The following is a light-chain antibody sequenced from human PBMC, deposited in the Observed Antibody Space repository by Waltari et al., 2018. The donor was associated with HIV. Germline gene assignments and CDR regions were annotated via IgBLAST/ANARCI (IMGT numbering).Light chain of an antibody. CDR3: QSADDSGCYL. J-gene: IGLJ7*01. CDR1: VLRNQH. CDR2: KSR. Sequence: SDELTQPSSVSVAPGETARITCSGEVLRNQHVYWYQQKSGQIPLLIIYKSRQRPSGIPERFSGSNSTTPGSLSISGIQAEDEADYFCQSADDSGCYLFGGGSHLTVV. V-gene: IGLV3-25*03.